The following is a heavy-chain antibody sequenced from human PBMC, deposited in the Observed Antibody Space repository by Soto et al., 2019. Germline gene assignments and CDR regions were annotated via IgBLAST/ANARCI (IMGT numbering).Heavy chain of an antibody. CDR2: IIPILGIA. Sequence: ASVKVSCKASGGTFSSYTISWVRQAPGQGLEWMGRIIPILGIANYVQKFQGRVTITADKSTSTAYMELSSLRSEDTAVYYCAREVVTMVRGVIITDAFDIWGQGTMVTVSS. V-gene: IGHV1-69*04. CDR1: GGTFSSYT. CDR3: AREVVTMVRGVIITDAFDI. D-gene: IGHD3-10*01. J-gene: IGHJ3*02.